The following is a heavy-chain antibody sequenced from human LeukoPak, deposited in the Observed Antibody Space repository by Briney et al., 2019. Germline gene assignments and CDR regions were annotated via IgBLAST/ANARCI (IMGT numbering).Heavy chain of an antibody. CDR2: ISWNSGSI. D-gene: IGHD1-1*01. J-gene: IGHJ3*02. CDR1: GFTFDDYA. Sequence: GRSLRLSCAASGFTFDDYAMHWVRQAPGKGLEWVSGISWNSGSIGYADSVKGRFTISRDNAKNSLYLQMNSLRAEDMALYYCARLQELERHTFDIWGQGTMVTVSS. CDR3: ARLQELERHTFDI. V-gene: IGHV3-9*03.